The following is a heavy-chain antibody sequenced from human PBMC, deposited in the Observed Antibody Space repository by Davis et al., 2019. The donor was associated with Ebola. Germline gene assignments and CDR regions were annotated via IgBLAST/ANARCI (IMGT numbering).Heavy chain of an antibody. D-gene: IGHD6-13*01. CDR3: ARAPIAGAGTRWGTRWFDP. V-gene: IGHV4-39*07. J-gene: IGHJ5*02. Sequence: PSETLSLTCTVSGGSISSSSYYWGWIRQPPGKGLEWIGSINYSGSTYYSPSLKSRVTISVDTSQNQFSLKLNSVTAADTAVYYCARAPIAGAGTRWGTRWFDPWGQGTLVTVSS. CDR1: GGSISSSSYY. CDR2: INYSGST.